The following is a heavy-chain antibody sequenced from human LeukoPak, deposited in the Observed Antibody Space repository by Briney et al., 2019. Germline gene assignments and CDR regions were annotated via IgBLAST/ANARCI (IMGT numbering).Heavy chain of an antibody. J-gene: IGHJ4*02. CDR3: AKTPVSGWYVEYYFDY. D-gene: IGHD6-19*01. Sequence: GGSLRLSCTASGFTVSSDYMSWVRQAPGKGLEWVSVISGSGGSTYYADSVKGRFTISRDNSKNTLYLQMNSLRAEDTAVYYCAKTPVSGWYVEYYFDYWGQGTLVTVSS. CDR1: GFTVSSDY. V-gene: IGHV3-23*01. CDR2: ISGSGGST.